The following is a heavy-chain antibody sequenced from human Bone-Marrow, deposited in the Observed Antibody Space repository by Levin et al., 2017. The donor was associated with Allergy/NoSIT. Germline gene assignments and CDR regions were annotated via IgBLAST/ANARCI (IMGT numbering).Heavy chain of an antibody. CDR2: IYYSGST. J-gene: IGHJ2*01. V-gene: IGHV4-59*08. CDR1: GGSISSYY. Sequence: SQTLSLTCTVSGGSISSYYWSWIRQPPGKGLEWIGYIYYSGSTNYNPSLKSRVTISVDTSKNQFSLKLSSVTAADTAVYYCARHFAYGDLYFDRWGRGTLVTVSS. CDR3: ARHFAYGDLYFDR. D-gene: IGHD4-17*01.